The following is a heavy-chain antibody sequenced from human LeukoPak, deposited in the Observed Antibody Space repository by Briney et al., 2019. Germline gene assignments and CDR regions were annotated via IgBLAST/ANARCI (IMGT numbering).Heavy chain of an antibody. Sequence: GASVKVSCKASGYTFTGYFMHWVRQAPGQGLEWMGIINPSGGSTSYAQKFQGRVTMTRDTSTSTFYMDLSSLRSEDTAVYYCARDTPYYDTSGYWGQGTLVTVS. D-gene: IGHD3-22*01. CDR3: ARDTPYYDTSGY. CDR1: GYTFTGYF. V-gene: IGHV1-46*01. J-gene: IGHJ4*02. CDR2: INPSGGST.